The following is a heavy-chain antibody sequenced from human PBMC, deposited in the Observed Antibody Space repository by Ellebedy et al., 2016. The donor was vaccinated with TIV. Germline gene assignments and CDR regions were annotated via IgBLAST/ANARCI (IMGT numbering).Heavy chain of an antibody. D-gene: IGHD4-17*01. Sequence: PGGSLRLSCVGSGFTFRTYSMNWVRQPPGKGLEWVSSISSRRDYLYYADSVRGRFTISRDNAENALYLRMDNLRAEDTAVYYCSRGPPHYGDVVVRDRFDPWGQGTLVTVAS. CDR1: GFTFRTYS. J-gene: IGHJ5*02. V-gene: IGHV3-21*01. CDR3: SRGPPHYGDVVVRDRFDP. CDR2: ISSRRDYL.